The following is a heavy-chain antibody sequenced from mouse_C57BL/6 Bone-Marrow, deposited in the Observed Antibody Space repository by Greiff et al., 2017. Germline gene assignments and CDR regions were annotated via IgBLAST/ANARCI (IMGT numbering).Heavy chain of an antibody. CDR2: IFPGSGST. CDR1: GYTFTSYW. Sequence: QVQLQQPGAELVKPGASVKMSCKASGYTFTSYWITWVKQRPGQGLEWIGDIFPGSGSTNYNEKFKCKATLTVNTSSSTAYMQLSSLTSEDSAVYYCASGTCDSYWYFDVWGTGTTVTVSS. J-gene: IGHJ1*03. CDR3: ASGTCDSYWYFDV. V-gene: IGHV1-55*01.